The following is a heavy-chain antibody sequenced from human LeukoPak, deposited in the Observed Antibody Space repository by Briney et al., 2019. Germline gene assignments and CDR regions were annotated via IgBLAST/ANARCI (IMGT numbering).Heavy chain of an antibody. V-gene: IGHV3-30-3*01. J-gene: IGHJ4*02. D-gene: IGHD4-17*01. CDR3: ARATVTTGAYFDS. CDR1: GFTFSRYA. Sequence: PGGSLRLSCSASGFTFSRYAMHWVRQAPGKGLEWVAVISYDGSKEYYADSVKGRFIISRDNSKNTLYLEMNSLRAEDTAVYYCARATVTTGAYFDSWGQGTLVTVSS. CDR2: ISYDGSKE.